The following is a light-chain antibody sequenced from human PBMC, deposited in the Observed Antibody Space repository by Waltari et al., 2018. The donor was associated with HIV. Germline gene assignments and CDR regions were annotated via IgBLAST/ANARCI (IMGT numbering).Light chain of an antibody. CDR1: RSLGNT. V-gene: IGKV3-15*01. CDR3: QQYANWPLYT. CDR2: DAS. Sequence: DTVLTQSPATLSVSPGARATLSCRARRSLGNTLARYQQKPGQAPRPLIYDASSKASGSPARVVGSGSGTEFTLTISSLQSEDFAVYYCQQYANWPLYTFGQGTKLEIK. J-gene: IGKJ2*01.